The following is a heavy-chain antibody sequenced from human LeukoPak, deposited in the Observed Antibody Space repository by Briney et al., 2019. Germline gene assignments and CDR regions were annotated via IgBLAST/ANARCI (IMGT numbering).Heavy chain of an antibody. CDR2: IFYSGST. CDR3: ARVTPGDYFDY. V-gene: IGHV4-39*07. CDR1: SGSISTSNYY. J-gene: IGHJ4*02. D-gene: IGHD7-27*01. Sequence: SETLSLTCTVSSGSISTSNYYWGWIRQPPGKGLEWIGNIFYSGSTYYSPSLKSRVTISLDTSRNQFSLKLSSVTAADTAVYYCARVTPGDYFDYWGQGTLVTVSS.